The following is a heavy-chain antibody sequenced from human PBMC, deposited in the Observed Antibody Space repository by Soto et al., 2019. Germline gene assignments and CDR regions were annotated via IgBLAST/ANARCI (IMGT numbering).Heavy chain of an antibody. CDR2: IWYDGSNK. CDR1: GFTFSSYG. CDR3: ARDRVMTHYFDY. D-gene: IGHD3-16*01. Sequence: PGGSLRLSCGALGFTFSSYGMHWVRQAPGKGLEWVAVIWYDGSNKYYADSVKGRFTISRDNSKNTLYLQMNSLRAEDTAVYYCARDRVMTHYFDYWGQGTLVTVSS. J-gene: IGHJ4*02. V-gene: IGHV3-33*01.